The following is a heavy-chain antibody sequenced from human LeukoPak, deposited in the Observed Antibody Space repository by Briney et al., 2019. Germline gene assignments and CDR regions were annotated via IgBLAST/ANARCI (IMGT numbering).Heavy chain of an antibody. D-gene: IGHD2-2*01. V-gene: IGHV1-46*01. CDR1: GYTFTRYY. Sequence: GASVKPSCKASGYTFTRYYIHWVRQAPGQGLEWMGVINPAAGSTSYAQKFQGRVTMTRDMSTTTVYMELSSLRSEDTAVYYCARGPDIVVVPGVRGDWFDPWGQGTLVTVSS. CDR2: INPAAGST. J-gene: IGHJ5*02. CDR3: ARGPDIVVVPGVRGDWFDP.